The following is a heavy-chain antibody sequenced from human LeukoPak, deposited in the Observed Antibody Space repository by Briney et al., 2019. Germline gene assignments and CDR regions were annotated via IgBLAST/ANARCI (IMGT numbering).Heavy chain of an antibody. V-gene: IGHV4-39*07. CDR3: ARDVKEPYSSSWWDAFDI. Sequence: PSETLSLTCTVSGGSISSSSYYWGWIRQPPGKGLEWIGSIYYSGSTYYNPSLKSRVTISVDTSKNQFSLKLSSVTAADTAVYYCARDVKEPYSSSWWDAFDIWGQGTMVTVSS. CDR2: IYYSGST. CDR1: GGSISSSSYY. J-gene: IGHJ3*02. D-gene: IGHD6-13*01.